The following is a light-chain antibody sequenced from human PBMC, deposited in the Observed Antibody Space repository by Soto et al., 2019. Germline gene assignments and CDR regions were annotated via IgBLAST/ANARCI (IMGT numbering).Light chain of an antibody. V-gene: IGLV2-14*03. CDR3: SSHGASSTL. CDR2: DVS. Sequence: QSVLTQPASVSGSPGQSITISCTGSSSDIGDYNYVSWYQQHPGKAPKLMIFDVSYRPSGISDRFSGSKSGNTASLTISGLQPEDEADYYCSSHGASSTLFGGGTQLTVL. CDR1: SSDIGDYNY. J-gene: IGLJ2*01.